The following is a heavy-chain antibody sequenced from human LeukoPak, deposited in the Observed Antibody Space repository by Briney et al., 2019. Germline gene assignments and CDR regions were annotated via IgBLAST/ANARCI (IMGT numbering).Heavy chain of an antibody. CDR1: GYTFTSYD. J-gene: IGHJ6*02. CDR3: ARGGEKYQLDGMDV. Sequence: ASVKVSCKASGYTFTSYDINWVRQATGQGLEWMGWMNPNSGNTGYAQKFQGRVTMTRNTSISTAYMELSSLRSEDTAVYYCARGGEKYQLDGMDVWGQGTTATVSS. D-gene: IGHD2-2*01. V-gene: IGHV1-8*01. CDR2: MNPNSGNT.